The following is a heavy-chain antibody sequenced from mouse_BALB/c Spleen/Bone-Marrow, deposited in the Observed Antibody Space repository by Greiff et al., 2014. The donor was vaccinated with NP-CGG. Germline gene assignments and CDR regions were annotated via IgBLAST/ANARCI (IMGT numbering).Heavy chain of an antibody. J-gene: IGHJ2*01. CDR3: SRQGYHRYDGRGFDY. V-gene: IGHV5-9-3*01. Sequence: EVHLVESGGGLVKPGGSLKLSCAASGFTFSSYAMSWVRQTPEKRLEWVATISSGGSYTYYPDSVKGRFTISRDNAKNTLYLQRSSLRSEDTAMYYCSRQGYHRYDGRGFDYWGQGTTLTVSS. CDR1: GFTFSSYA. D-gene: IGHD2-14*01. CDR2: ISSGGSYT.